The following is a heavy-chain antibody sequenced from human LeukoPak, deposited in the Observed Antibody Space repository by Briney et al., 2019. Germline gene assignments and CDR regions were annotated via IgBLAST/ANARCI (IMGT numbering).Heavy chain of an antibody. D-gene: IGHD5-18*01. CDR1: GYTFTSYG. CDR3: ARDGGDTAMVTDYYYYYYMDV. V-gene: IGHV1-18*01. Sequence: ASVKVSCKASGYTFTSYGISWVRQAPGQGLEWMGWISAYNGNTNYAQKLQGRVTMTTDTSTSTAYMELRSLRSDDTAVYYCARDGGDTAMVTDYYYYYYMDVWGKGTTVTVSS. J-gene: IGHJ6*03. CDR2: ISAYNGNT.